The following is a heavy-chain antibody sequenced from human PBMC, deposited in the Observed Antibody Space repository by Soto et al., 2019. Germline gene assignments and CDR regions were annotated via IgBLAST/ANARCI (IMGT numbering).Heavy chain of an antibody. D-gene: IGHD1-1*01. V-gene: IGHV3-53*01. Sequence: DVQLVESGGGLIQPGESLRLSCAAFGLTISGKKYVAWVGQAPGKGLEWVSALYDGDGSFYADSVTGRFTTSSDSSKTTVYLQMNDLRPDDTAVYYFATWHEREHAFDVWGQGTTVTISS. J-gene: IGHJ3*01. CDR3: ATWHEREHAFDV. CDR2: LYDGDGS. CDR1: GLTISGKKY.